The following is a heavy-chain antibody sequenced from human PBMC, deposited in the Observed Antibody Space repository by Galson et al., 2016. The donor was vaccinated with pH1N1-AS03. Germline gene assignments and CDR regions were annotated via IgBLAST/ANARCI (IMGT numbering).Heavy chain of an antibody. J-gene: IGHJ3*01. CDR2: TFYIGST. CDR1: GVSTRSHY. V-gene: IGHV4-59*11. D-gene: IGHD3-16*01. Sequence: SETLSLTCTVPGVSTRSHYWSWIRQPPGKGLEWNGYTFYIGSTNYNPSLKSRVTISVDTSKNQLSLKLRSGTAADTALYFCARDGGKITLGGFYAFDLWGQGTMVAVSS. CDR3: ARDGGKITLGGFYAFDL.